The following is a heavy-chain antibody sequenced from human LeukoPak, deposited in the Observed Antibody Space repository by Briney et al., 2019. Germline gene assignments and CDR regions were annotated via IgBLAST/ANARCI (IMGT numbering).Heavy chain of an antibody. Sequence: SVKVSCKASEGTFSSYAISWVRQAPGQGLEWMGGIIPIFGTANYAQKFQGRVTITADESTSTAYMELSSLRSEDTAVYYCARVGYDSDAFDIWGQGTMVTVSS. D-gene: IGHD3-3*01. CDR1: EGTFSSYA. CDR2: IIPIFGTA. CDR3: ARVGYDSDAFDI. J-gene: IGHJ3*02. V-gene: IGHV1-69*01.